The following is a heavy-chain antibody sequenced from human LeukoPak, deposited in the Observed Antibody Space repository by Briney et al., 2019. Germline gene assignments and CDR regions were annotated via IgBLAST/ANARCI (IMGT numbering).Heavy chain of an antibody. V-gene: IGHV5-51*01. CDR2: IYPGDSDT. CDR3: ARVGDYGSGSSYYFDY. J-gene: IGHJ4*02. Sequence: GESLKISCKGSGYSFTSYWIGWVRLMPGKGLEWMGIIYPGDSDTRYSPSFQGQVTISADKSISTAYLQWSSLKASDTAMYYCARVGDYGSGSSYYFDYWGQGTLVTVSS. CDR1: GYSFTSYW. D-gene: IGHD3-10*01.